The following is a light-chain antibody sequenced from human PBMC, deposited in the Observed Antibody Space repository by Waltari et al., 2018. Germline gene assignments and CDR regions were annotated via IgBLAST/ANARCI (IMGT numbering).Light chain of an antibody. Sequence: QSVLTPPPSVSAAPGQKVTISCSGRTSNIGNNYFPWYQQLPGAAPKVFIYETEKRPSGIPDRFSGSKSGTSASLGITGLQTGDEAAYYCGTGDNNLSALVFGGGTKLTVL. V-gene: IGLV1-51*02. J-gene: IGLJ2*01. CDR3: GTGDNNLSALV. CDR1: TSNIGNNY. CDR2: ETE.